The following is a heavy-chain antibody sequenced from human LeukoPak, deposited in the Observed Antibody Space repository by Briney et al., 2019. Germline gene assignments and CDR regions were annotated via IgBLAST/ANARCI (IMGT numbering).Heavy chain of an antibody. V-gene: IGHV3-21*01. CDR3: ARVQDYYGSGSYYRDPNFDY. CDR1: GFTFSSYS. CDR2: ISSSSSYI. Sequence: GGSLRLSCAASGFTFSSYSMNWVRQAPGKGLEWVSSISSSSSYIYYADSVKGRFTISRDDAKNSLYLQMNSLRAEDTAVYYCARVQDYYGSGSYYRDPNFDYWGQGTLVTVSS. D-gene: IGHD3-10*01. J-gene: IGHJ4*02.